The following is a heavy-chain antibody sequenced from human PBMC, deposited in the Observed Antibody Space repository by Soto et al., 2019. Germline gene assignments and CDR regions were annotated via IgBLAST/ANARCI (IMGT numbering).Heavy chain of an antibody. D-gene: IGHD2-2*01. CDR1: GFTFSTYT. V-gene: IGHV3-23*01. CDR2: ISGSGGSP. Sequence: EVQLLECGGGLVQPGRSLRLSCVASGFTFSTYTMSWVRQAPGKGLEWVSVISGSGGSPSYADSVQGRFSISRDNPKNTLYLQMNSLRGEDTAMYYCAKARCSTTNCYVPDYWGQGTLVTVSS. CDR3: AKARCSTTNCYVPDY. J-gene: IGHJ4*02.